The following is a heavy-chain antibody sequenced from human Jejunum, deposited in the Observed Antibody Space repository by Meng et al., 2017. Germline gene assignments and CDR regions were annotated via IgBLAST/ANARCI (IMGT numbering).Heavy chain of an antibody. V-gene: IGHV3-74*02. CDR2: IKPDGRTT. Sequence: EGSLVECGGCVAKPVRPLRLSRAASGSTFIHYSMHWVRQAPGKGLVWVSQIKPDGRTTAYAASVKGRFTISRDNAKNTVYLQMNSLRAEDTAVYYCTNDRLNHWGQGALVTVSS. D-gene: IGHD1-1*01. J-gene: IGHJ1*01. CDR3: TNDRLNH. CDR1: GSTFIHYS.